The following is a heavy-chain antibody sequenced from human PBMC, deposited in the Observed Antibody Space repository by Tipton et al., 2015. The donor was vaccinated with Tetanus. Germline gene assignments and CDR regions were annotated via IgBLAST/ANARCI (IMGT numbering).Heavy chain of an antibody. J-gene: IGHJ4*02. CDR2: IYSDGRT. V-gene: IGHV3-53*01. Sequence: SLRLSCAVSGFTVNNNYMSWVRQAPGKGLEWVSVIYSDGRTYYADSVQGRFTLSRDNSKNTLYLQMNSLRVEDTAVYYCARDQAGGARGWNYFDYWGQGTLVTVSS. CDR3: ARDQAGGARGWNYFDY. D-gene: IGHD1-26*01. CDR1: GFTVNNNY.